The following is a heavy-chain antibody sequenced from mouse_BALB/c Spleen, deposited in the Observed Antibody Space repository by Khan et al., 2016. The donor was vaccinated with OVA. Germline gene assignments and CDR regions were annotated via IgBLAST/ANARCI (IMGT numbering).Heavy chain of an antibody. Sequence: VQLQQPGPELVKPGASVKMSCKASGYTFTSYVMHWVKQKPGQGLEWIGYINPYNDGTKYNEKFKGKATLTSDKSSSTAYMELSSLTSEDSAVYSDARYGSSTYYAMDYWGQGTSVTVSS. CDR3: ARYGSSTYYAMDY. D-gene: IGHD1-1*02. CDR2: INPYNDGT. CDR1: GYTFTSYV. V-gene: IGHV1S136*01. J-gene: IGHJ4*01.